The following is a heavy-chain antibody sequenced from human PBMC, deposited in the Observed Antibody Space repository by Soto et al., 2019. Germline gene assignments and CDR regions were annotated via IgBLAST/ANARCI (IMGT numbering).Heavy chain of an antibody. V-gene: IGHV4-31*03. CDR1: GGSISSDDYY. D-gene: IGHD3-10*01. Sequence: TLSLTCTVSGGSISSDDYYWNWIRQRPGKGLEWIGNIYYRGNTNYNPSLKSRIIMSMDMSENQFSLKLTSVTAADTAVYYCARGSDYYGMDIWGQRTTVTVSS. CDR2: IYYRGNT. CDR3: ARGSDYYGMDI. J-gene: IGHJ6*02.